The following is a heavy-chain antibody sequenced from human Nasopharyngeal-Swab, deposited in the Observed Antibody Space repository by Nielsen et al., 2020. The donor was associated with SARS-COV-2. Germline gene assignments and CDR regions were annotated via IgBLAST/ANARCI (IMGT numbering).Heavy chain of an antibody. CDR3: ARGLSGIVPSPVLGLGPWYPYYYMDV. CDR2: INHGGTT. Sequence: SETLSLTCAVFSGSFSDYNWNWVRQPPGKGLEWIGQINHGGTTNYNPSLKSRVTVPVDTSKNQFSLRLTSVTAADTAVYYCARGLSGIVPSPVLGLGPWYPYYYMDVWDKGTTVTVSS. D-gene: IGHD6-13*01. CDR1: SGSFSDYN. J-gene: IGHJ6*03. V-gene: IGHV4-34*01.